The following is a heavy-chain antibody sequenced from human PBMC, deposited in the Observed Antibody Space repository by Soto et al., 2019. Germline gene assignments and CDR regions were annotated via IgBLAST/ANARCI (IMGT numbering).Heavy chain of an antibody. Sequence: GPVNVSCKASGYTFTGYYMHWVLQAPGQGLEWMGWINPNSGGTNYAQKFQGRVNMTRDTSISTDYMELSRLRSDDTAVYYCARARLTRAASPTMAHNWFEPWGQGTLVIVSS. CDR3: ARARLTRAASPTMAHNWFEP. J-gene: IGHJ5*02. CDR2: INPNSGGT. V-gene: IGHV1-2*02. CDR1: GYTFTGYY. D-gene: IGHD6-6*01.